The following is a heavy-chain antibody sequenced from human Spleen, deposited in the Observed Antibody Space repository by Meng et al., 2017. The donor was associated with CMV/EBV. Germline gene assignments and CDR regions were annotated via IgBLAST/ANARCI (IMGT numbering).Heavy chain of an antibody. CDR2: INWNGGST. D-gene: IGHD3-16*01. CDR1: GFTFDDYG. J-gene: IGHJ5*02. V-gene: IGHV3-20*04. CDR3: VRSTGLDWFDL. Sequence: GGSLRLSCAASGFTFDDYGMNWVRQVPGKGLDWVSGINWNGGSTGYADSVQGRFTISRDNAKNTLHLQMNSLRVEDTALYYCVRSTGLDWFDLWGQGTLVTVS.